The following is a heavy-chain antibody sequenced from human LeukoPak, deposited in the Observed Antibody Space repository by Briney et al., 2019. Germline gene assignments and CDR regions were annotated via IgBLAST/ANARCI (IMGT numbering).Heavy chain of an antibody. J-gene: IGHJ4*02. CDR1: GFSLSTGGVG. Sequence: SGPTLVNPTQTLTLTCTFSGFSLSTGGVGVGWIRQPPGKALESLALIYWDDDKRYSPSLRSRLTITKDTSKNPVVLTMTNMDPVDTATYYCAHRKGGYNWNDGDFDYWGQGTLVTVSS. D-gene: IGHD1-1*01. V-gene: IGHV2-5*02. CDR3: AHRKGGYNWNDGDFDY. CDR2: IYWDDDK.